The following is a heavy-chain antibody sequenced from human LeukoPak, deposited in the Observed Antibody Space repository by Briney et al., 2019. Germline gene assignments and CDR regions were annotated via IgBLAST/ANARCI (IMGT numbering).Heavy chain of an antibody. Sequence: PGGSLRLSCAASGFTFSSYAMSWVRQAPGKGLEWVAFIRYDGSNKYYADSVKGRFTISRDNSKNTLYLQMNSLRAEDTAVYYCAKDRGVYYDILTGYLAPGDYWGQGTLVTVSS. CDR1: GFTFSSYA. J-gene: IGHJ4*02. V-gene: IGHV3-30*02. CDR2: IRYDGSNK. CDR3: AKDRGVYYDILTGYLAPGDY. D-gene: IGHD3-9*01.